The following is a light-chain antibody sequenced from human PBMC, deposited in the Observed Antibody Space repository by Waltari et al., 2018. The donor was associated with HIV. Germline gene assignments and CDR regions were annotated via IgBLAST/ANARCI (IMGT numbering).Light chain of an antibody. CDR1: SSDVGGYNY. J-gene: IGLJ3*02. CDR3: SSYTSSSTRV. Sequence: QSALTQPASVSGSPGQSITISCTGTSSDVGGYNYVSWYQQYPGKAPKLMIYDVSNRPSGVSNRFSGSKAGNTASLTISGLQAEDEAYYYCSSYTSSSTRVFGGRTKLTVL. CDR2: DVS. V-gene: IGLV2-14*01.